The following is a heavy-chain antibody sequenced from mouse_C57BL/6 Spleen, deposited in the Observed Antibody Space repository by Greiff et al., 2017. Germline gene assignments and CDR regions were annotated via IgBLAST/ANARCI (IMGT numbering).Heavy chain of an antibody. V-gene: IGHV5-4*01. J-gene: IGHJ4*01. Sequence: EVKLMESGGGLVKPGGSLKLSCAASGFTFSSYAMSWVRQTPEKRLEWVATISDGGSYTYYPDNVKGRFTISRDNAKNNLYLQMSHLKSEDTAMYYCARDPSYDYDLYAMDYWGQGTSVTGSS. D-gene: IGHD2-4*01. CDR1: GFTFSSYA. CDR2: ISDGGSYT. CDR3: ARDPSYDYDLYAMDY.